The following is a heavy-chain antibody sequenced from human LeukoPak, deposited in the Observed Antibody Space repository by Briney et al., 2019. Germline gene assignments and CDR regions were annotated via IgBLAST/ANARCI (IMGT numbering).Heavy chain of an antibody. Sequence: SETLSLTCTVSGYSISIGYYWAWIRQPPGKGLEWIGSIFHSGSTYYNPSLKSRVTISVDTSKNQFSLKLSSVTAADTAVYYCARGGRILWFGELSPSWFDPWGQGTLVTVSS. J-gene: IGHJ5*02. D-gene: IGHD3-10*01. CDR2: IFHSGST. V-gene: IGHV4-38-2*02. CDR1: GYSISIGYY. CDR3: ARGGRILWFGELSPSWFDP.